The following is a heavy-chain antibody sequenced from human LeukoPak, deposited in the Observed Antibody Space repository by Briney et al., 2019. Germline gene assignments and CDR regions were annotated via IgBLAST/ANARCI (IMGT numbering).Heavy chain of an antibody. CDR1: GYTFTGYY. V-gene: IGHV1-2*02. J-gene: IGHJ6*03. CDR3: ARGVTARGFYYYMDI. D-gene: IGHD2-21*02. Sequence: ASVKVSCKASGYTFTGYYMHWVRQAPGQGLEWMGWINPNSGGTNYAQKFQGRVTMTRDTSISTAYMELSRLRSDDTAVYSCARGVTARGFYYYMDIWGRGTTVTISS. CDR2: INPNSGGT.